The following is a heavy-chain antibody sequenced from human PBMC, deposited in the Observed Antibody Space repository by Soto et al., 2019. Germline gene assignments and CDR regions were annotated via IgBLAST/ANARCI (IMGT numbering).Heavy chain of an antibody. CDR3: ARGGIVGAISLDY. J-gene: IGHJ4*02. CDR2: IYYSGST. CDR1: GGSISSYY. Sequence: SETLSLTXTVSGGSISSYYWSWIRQPPGKGLEWIGYIYYSGSTNYNPSLKSRVTISVDTSKNQFSLKLSSVTAADTAVYYCARGGIVGAISLDYWGQGTLVTVSS. D-gene: IGHD1-26*01. V-gene: IGHV4-59*01.